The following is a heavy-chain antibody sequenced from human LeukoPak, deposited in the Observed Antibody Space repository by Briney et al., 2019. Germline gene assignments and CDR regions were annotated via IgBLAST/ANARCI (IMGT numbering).Heavy chain of an antibody. CDR1: GFTFSSYS. CDR3: ARSRFYFDY. V-gene: IGHV3-21*01. Sequence: GGSLRLSCAASGFTFSSYSMNWVRQAPGKGLEWVSSISSSSSHIYYADSVKGRFTISRDNAKNSLYLQLNSLRAEDTAVYYCARSRFYFDYWGQGTLVTVSS. CDR2: ISSSSSHI. J-gene: IGHJ4*02.